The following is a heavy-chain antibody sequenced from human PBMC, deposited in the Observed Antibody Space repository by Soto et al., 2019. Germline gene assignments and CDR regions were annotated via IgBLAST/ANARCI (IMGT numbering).Heavy chain of an antibody. J-gene: IGHJ5*01. Sequence: GESLKISCTGSGYSFSTYWIVWVRQMPGKGLEWMGIIYPGDSDTRYSPSFQGQVTISADKSISTAYLQWSSLKASDTAMYYCARHRYRYNWNYLNWFDPWGQRTLVTVSS. CDR3: ARHRYRYNWNYLNWFDP. D-gene: IGHD1-7*01. CDR2: IYPGDSDT. CDR1: GYSFSTYW. V-gene: IGHV5-51*01.